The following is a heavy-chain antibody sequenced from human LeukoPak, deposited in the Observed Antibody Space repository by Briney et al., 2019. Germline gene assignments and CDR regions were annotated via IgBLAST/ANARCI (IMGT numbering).Heavy chain of an antibody. J-gene: IGHJ4*02. CDR1: GXTFSSYG. Sequence: GRSLRLSCAASGXTFSSYGMHWVRQAPGKGQEWVAVIWYDGSNKYYADSVKGRFTISRDNSKNTLYLQMNSLRAEDTAVYYCASTSGWYEPIDYWGQGTLVTVSS. D-gene: IGHD6-19*01. V-gene: IGHV3-33*01. CDR3: ASTSGWYEPIDY. CDR2: IWYDGSNK.